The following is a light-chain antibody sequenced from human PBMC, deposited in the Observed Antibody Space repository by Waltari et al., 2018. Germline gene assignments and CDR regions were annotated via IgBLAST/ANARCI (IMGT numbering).Light chain of an antibody. Sequence: DIVLTQSPDSLAVSLGERATISCKSSQTVLYNSNDKNYLVWYQQKPGQPPRLLISWASIRESGVPDRFSGSGSGTDFTLTISSLQAEDVAVYYCQQYYRSRTFGQGTKVEIK. J-gene: IGKJ1*01. V-gene: IGKV4-1*01. CDR3: QQYYRSRT. CDR1: QTVLYNSNDKNY. CDR2: WAS.